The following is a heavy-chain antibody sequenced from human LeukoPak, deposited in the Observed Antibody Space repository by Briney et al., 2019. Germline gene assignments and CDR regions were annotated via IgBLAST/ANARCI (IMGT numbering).Heavy chain of an antibody. V-gene: IGHV3-7*01. D-gene: IGHD6-13*01. J-gene: IGHJ4*02. CDR1: GFTFSNYW. Sequence: GGSLRLSCAASGFTFSNYWMTWVRQAPGKGLEWVANIKEDGSVKFYVDSVKGRFTISRDNAKTSLYLQMNSLRAEDTAVYYCATSDDTEAGPYWGQGALVMVSS. CDR2: IKEDGSVK. CDR3: ATSDDTEAGPY.